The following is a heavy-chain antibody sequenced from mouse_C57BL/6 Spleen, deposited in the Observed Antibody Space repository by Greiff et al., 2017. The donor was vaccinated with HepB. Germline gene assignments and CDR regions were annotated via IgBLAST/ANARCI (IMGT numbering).Heavy chain of an antibody. D-gene: IGHD2-4*01. J-gene: IGHJ4*01. CDR3: AREEDDYGAMDY. Sequence: QVQLQQSGPELVKPGASVKISCKASGYAFSSSWMNWVKQRPGKGLEWIGRIYPGDGDTNYNGKFKGKATLTADKSSSTAYMQLSSLTSEDSAVYFCAREEDDYGAMDYWGQGTSVTVSS. V-gene: IGHV1-82*01. CDR1: GYAFSSSW. CDR2: IYPGDGDT.